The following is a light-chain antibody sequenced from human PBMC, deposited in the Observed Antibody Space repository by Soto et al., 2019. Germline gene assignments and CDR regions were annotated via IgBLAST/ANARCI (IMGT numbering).Light chain of an antibody. Sequence: EIVMTQSPATLSVSPGERATLSCRASQSVSSNVAWYQQKPGQAPRLLIYATSTRATGIPDRFSGSGSGTEFNLTISSLQSEDFAVYHCKQYDNKPPITFGKGTRLEI. CDR1: QSVSSN. CDR3: KQYDNKPPIT. J-gene: IGKJ5*01. CDR2: ATS. V-gene: IGKV3-15*01.